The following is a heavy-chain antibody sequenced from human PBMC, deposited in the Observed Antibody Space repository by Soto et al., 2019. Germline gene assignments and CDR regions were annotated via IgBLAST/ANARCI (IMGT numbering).Heavy chain of an antibody. Sequence: SETLSLTCTASGGSISSGGYYWSWIRQHPGKGLEWIGYIYYSGSTYYNPSLKSRVTISVDTSKNQFSLKLSSVTAADTAVYYCASTHPSVLRYFDYWGQGTLVTVSS. V-gene: IGHV4-31*03. CDR3: ASTHPSVLRYFDY. CDR2: IYYSGST. CDR1: GGSISSGGYY. J-gene: IGHJ4*02.